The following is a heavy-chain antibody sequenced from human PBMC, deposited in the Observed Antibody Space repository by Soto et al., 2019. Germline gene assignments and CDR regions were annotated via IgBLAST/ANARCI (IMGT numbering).Heavy chain of an antibody. J-gene: IGHJ3*02. CDR2: IKSKTDGGTT. D-gene: IGHD1-26*01. CDR1: GFTFSNAW. V-gene: IGHV3-15*01. CDR3: TTDIPPRELLVAFDI. Sequence: GGSLRLSCAASGFTFSNAWMSWVRQAPGKGLEWVGRIKSKTDGGTTDYAAPVKGRFTISRDDSKNTLYLQMNSLKTEDTAVYYCTTDIPPRELLVAFDIWGQGTMVTVSS.